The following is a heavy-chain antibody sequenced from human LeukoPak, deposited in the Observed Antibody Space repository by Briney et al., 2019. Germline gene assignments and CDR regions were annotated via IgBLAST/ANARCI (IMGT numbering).Heavy chain of an antibody. CDR1: GGSISSSSYY. V-gene: IGHV4-39*02. Sequence: SETLSLTCTVSGGSISSSSYYWGWIRQPPGKGLEWIGSIYYSGSTYYNPSLKSRVTISVDTSKNQFSLKLSSVTAADTAVYYCAREGVGSSWYYFDYWGQGALVTVSS. D-gene: IGHD6-13*01. CDR3: AREGVGSSWYYFDY. CDR2: IYYSGST. J-gene: IGHJ4*02.